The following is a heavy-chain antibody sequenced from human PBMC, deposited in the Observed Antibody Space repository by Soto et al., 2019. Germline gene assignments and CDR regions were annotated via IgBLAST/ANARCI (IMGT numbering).Heavy chain of an antibody. D-gene: IGHD3-10*01. CDR1: GASINTGDYS. J-gene: IGHJ5*02. Sequence: SETLSLTCTVSGASINTGDYSWTSIRQHPGKGLEWIGYIYFSGSTFHNPSLKSRVSMSVDTSKNQFSLKLTSVTAADTAIYFCAREGSTNWFDPWGKGTLVTVSS. V-gene: IGHV4-31*03. CDR3: AREGSTNWFDP. CDR2: IYFSGST.